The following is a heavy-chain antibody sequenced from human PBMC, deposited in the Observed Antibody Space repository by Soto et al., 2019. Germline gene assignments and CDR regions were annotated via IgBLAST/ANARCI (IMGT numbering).Heavy chain of an antibody. CDR1: GGSISSYY. V-gene: IGHV4-59*08. J-gene: IGHJ2*01. CDR3: ARPRGITHRNNWYFDL. CDR2: IYYSGST. Sequence: QVQLQESGPGLVKPSETLSLTCTVSGGSISSYYWSWIRQPPGKGLEWIGYIYYSGSTNYNPSLKSRVTISVDTSKNQFSLKLSSVTAADTAVYYCARPRGITHRNNWYFDLWGRGTLVTVSP.